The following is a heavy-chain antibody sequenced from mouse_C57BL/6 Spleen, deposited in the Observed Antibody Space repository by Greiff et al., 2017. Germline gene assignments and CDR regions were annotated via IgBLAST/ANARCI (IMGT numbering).Heavy chain of an antibody. CDR2: IWRGGST. D-gene: IGHD1-3*01. V-gene: IGHV2-5*01. J-gene: IGHJ4*01. Sequence: VKVVESGPGLVQPSQSLSITCTVSGFSLTSYGVHWVRQSPGKGLEWLGVIWRGGSTDYNAAFMSRLSITKDNSKSQVFFKMNSLQADDTAIYYCAKKTSGNYAMDYWGKGTSVTVSS. CDR1: GFSLTSYG. CDR3: AKKTSGNYAMDY.